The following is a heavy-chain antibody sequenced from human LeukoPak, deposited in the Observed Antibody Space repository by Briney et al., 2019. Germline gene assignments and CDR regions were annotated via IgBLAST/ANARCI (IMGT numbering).Heavy chain of an antibody. V-gene: IGHV3-74*01. CDR2: INSDGRST. D-gene: IGHD3-22*01. Sequence: GGSLRLSCAASGFTFSNYWMHWVRQGPGKGLVWVSRINSDGRSTTYVDSVKGRFTISRDNAKSTLYLQMNSLRAEDTAVYYCARGGSAYSYDFWGQGTLVTVSS. CDR3: ARGGSAYSYDF. CDR1: GFTFSNYW. J-gene: IGHJ4*02.